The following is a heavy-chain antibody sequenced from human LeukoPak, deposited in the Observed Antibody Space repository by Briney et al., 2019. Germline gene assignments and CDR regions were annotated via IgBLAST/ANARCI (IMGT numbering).Heavy chain of an antibody. V-gene: IGHV3-23*01. CDR3: AKVRLPTRVTTEFDL. D-gene: IGHD4-17*01. CDR2: IRHIGDRI. J-gene: IGHJ4*02. Sequence: GGSLRLSCVASGFTFRDYAMCWVRQALGGGGKWVSGIRHIGDRIRYAHSAKGRFTISRDKPKNTLYLQMNSLRPEDTAIYYCAKVRLPTRVTTEFDLWGQGTQLAVSS. CDR1: GFTFRDYA.